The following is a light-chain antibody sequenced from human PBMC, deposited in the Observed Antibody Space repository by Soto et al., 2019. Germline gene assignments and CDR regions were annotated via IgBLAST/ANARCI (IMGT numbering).Light chain of an antibody. V-gene: IGKV1-17*01. CDR1: QGITNE. CDR3: LQHNSYPRA. CDR2: AAS. Sequence: DIQMTQSPCTLFTSVGDRVPITCRASQGITNELGWYQQKPGKAPKRLIYAASSLQSGVPSRFSGSGSGTEFTLTISSLQPEDFATYYCLQHNSYPRAFGQGTKVDIK. J-gene: IGKJ1*01.